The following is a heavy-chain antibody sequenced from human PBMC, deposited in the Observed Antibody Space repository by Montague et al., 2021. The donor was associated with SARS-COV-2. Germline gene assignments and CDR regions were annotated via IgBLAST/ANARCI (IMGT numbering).Heavy chain of an antibody. D-gene: IGHD3-3*01. V-gene: IGHV4-39*01. CDR3: ARLNFHITIFGVVSSRVFDD. CDR1: GGSISSSSNY. CDR2: IYYSGST. J-gene: IGHJ4*02. Sequence: SETLSLTCTVSGGSISSSSNYWGWLRQPPGKGLEWIVNIYYSGSTYYNPSLKSRVTISVDTSKNQFSLKLSSVTAADTAVCYCARLNFHITIFGVVSSRVFDDWGQGTLVTVSS.